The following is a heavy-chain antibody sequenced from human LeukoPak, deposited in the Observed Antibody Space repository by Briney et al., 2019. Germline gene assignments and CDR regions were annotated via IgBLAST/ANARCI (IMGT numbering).Heavy chain of an antibody. Sequence: PGGSLRLSCAASGFTFEDYGMHWVRQAPGKGLEWVSLISWEGGSTYYADSVKGRFTISRDNSKNFLYLQMNSLRAEDTAVYYCARVTYGSGTYGAFDYWGQGTLVTVSS. D-gene: IGHD3-10*01. CDR2: ISWEGGST. V-gene: IGHV3-43D*03. J-gene: IGHJ4*02. CDR3: ARVTYGSGTYGAFDY. CDR1: GFTFEDYG.